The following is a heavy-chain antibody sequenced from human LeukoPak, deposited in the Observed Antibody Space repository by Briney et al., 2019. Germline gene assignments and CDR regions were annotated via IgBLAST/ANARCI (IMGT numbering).Heavy chain of an antibody. CDR2: INPNSGGT. CDR3: ARAGDCSGGSCYSFLDY. Sequence: ASVKVSCKASGYTFTGYYMHWVRQAPGQGLEWMGRINPNSGGTNYAQKFQGRVTMTRDTSTSTVYMELSSLRSEDTAVYYCARAGDCSGGSCYSFLDYWGQGTLVTVSS. D-gene: IGHD2-15*01. CDR1: GYTFTGYY. V-gene: IGHV1-2*06. J-gene: IGHJ4*02.